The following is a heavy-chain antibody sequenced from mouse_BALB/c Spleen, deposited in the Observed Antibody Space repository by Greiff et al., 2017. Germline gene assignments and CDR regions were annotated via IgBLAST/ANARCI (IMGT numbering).Heavy chain of an antibody. CDR1: GYTFTSYW. Sequence: LQQPGSELVRPGASVKLSCKASGYTFTSYWMHWVKQRHGQGLEWIGNIYPGSGSTNYDEKFKSKGTLTVDTSSSTAYMHLSSLTSEDSAVYYCTRGGYGSRRGYYAMDYWGQGTSVTVSS. V-gene: IGHV1S22*01. CDR2: IYPGSGST. CDR3: TRGGYGSRRGYYAMDY. J-gene: IGHJ4*01. D-gene: IGHD1-1*01.